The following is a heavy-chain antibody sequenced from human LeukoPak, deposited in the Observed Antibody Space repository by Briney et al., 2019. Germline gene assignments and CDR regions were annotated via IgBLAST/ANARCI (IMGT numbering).Heavy chain of an antibody. V-gene: IGHV3-11*01. CDR1: GFTFSDYY. CDR3: ARGLGSSSSWYSAFDI. J-gene: IGHJ3*02. CDR2: ISSSGSTI. Sequence: GGSLRLSCAASGFTFSDYYMSWIRQAPGKGLEWVSYISSSGSTIYYADSVKGRFTISRDNAKNSLYLQMNSLRAEDTAVYYCARGLGSSSSWYSAFDIWGQGTMVTVSS. D-gene: IGHD6-13*01.